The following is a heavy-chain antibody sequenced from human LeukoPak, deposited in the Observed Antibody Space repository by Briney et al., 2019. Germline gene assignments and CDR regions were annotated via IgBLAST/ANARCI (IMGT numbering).Heavy chain of an antibody. CDR1: GFTFSNHG. D-gene: IGHD2-2*01. CDR2: ISYDGSNK. V-gene: IGHV3-30*18. Sequence: GGTLRLSCAAYGFTFSNHGMDWVRQAPGKGLEWVAVISYDGSNKYYGDSVKGRFTISRDNSKNTLYLQMNSLRDDDTAVYYCAKGTNIVVVASAPNNPSDHWGQGTLVTVSS. J-gene: IGHJ4*02. CDR3: AKGTNIVVVASAPNNPSDH.